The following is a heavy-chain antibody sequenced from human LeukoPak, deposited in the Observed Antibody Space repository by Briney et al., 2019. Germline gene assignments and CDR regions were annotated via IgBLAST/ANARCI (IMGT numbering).Heavy chain of an antibody. J-gene: IGHJ6*02. D-gene: IGHD5-18*01. CDR3: ASRRGYSYGPTPYYYGMDV. CDR1: GYTFTSYG. CDR2: ISAYNGNT. V-gene: IGHV1-18*01. Sequence: ASVKVSCKASGYTFTSYGIRWVRQAPRQGLEWMGWISAYNGNTNYAQKLQGRVTMTTDTSTSTAYMELRSLRSDDTAVYYCASRRGYSYGPTPYYYGMDVWGQGTTVTVSS.